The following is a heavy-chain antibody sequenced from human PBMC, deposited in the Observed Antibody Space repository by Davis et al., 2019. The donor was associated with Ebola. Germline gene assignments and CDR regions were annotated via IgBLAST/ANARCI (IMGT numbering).Heavy chain of an antibody. D-gene: IGHD3-10*01. V-gene: IGHV1-18*01. Sequence: MFQGRVTMTTDTSTSTAYMELRSLRSDDTAVYYCARDVSMVRRGWFDPWGQGTLVTVSS. J-gene: IGHJ5*02. CDR3: ARDVSMVRRGWFDP.